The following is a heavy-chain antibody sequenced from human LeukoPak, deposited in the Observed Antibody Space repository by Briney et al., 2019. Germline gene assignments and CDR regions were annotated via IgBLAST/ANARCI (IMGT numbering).Heavy chain of an antibody. CDR3: ARGLGDGYNSNWFDP. CDR2: IYYSGST. D-gene: IGHD5-24*01. J-gene: IGHJ5*02. CDR1: GGSISSYY. V-gene: IGHV4-59*12. Sequence: SETLSLTCTVSGGSISSYYWSWIRQPPGKGLEWIGYIYYSGSTNYNPSLKSRVTISVDTSKNQFSLKLSSVAAADTAVYYCARGLGDGYNSNWFDPWGQGTLVTVSS.